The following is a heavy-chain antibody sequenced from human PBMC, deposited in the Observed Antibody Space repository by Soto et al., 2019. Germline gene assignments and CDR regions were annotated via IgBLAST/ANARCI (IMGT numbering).Heavy chain of an antibody. V-gene: IGHV3-30*18. J-gene: IGHJ6*02. CDR2: ISYDGSNK. D-gene: IGHD6-13*01. CDR1: GFTFSSYG. CDR3: AKDRAAAAPYYYYYGMDV. Sequence: QVQLVESGGGVVQPGRSLRLSCAASGFTFSSYGMHWVRQAQGKGLEWVAVISYDGSNKYYADSVKGRFTISRDNSKNTLYLQMNSLRAEDTAVYYCAKDRAAAAPYYYYYGMDVWGQGTTVTVSS.